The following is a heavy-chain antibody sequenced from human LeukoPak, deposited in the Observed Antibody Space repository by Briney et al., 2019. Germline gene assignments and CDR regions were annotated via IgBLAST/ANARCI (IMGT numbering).Heavy chain of an antibody. D-gene: IGHD6-19*01. Sequence: GGSLRLSCAASGFTFSTYGMHWVRQAPGKGLEWVAVIWYDGTNKYYADSVKGRFTISRDNSKNTLYLQMNGLRAEDTAVYYCARGGYQQWLVRRPLFDYWGQGTLVTVSS. CDR1: GFTFSTYG. CDR3: ARGGYQQWLVRRPLFDY. J-gene: IGHJ4*02. CDR2: IWYDGTNK. V-gene: IGHV3-33*01.